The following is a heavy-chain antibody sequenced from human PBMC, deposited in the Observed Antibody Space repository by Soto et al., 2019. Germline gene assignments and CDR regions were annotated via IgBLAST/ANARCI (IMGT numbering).Heavy chain of an antibody. CDR3: ARAHYYGSGSYFSPIDY. V-gene: IGHV4-61*01. CDR2: IYYSGST. D-gene: IGHD3-10*01. CDR1: GGSVSSGSYY. Sequence: SETLSLTCTVSGGSVSSGSYYWSWIRQPPGKGLEWIGYIYYSGSTNYNPSLKSRVTISVDTSKNQFSLKLSSVTAADTAVYYCARAHYYGSGSYFSPIDYWGQGTLVTVSS. J-gene: IGHJ4*02.